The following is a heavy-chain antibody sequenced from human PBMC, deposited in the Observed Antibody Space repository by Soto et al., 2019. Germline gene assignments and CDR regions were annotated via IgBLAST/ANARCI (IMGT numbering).Heavy chain of an antibody. CDR2: INPSDSYT. V-gene: IGHV5-10-1*01. J-gene: IGHJ6*02. Sequence: GESLKISCKGSGYSFTSYWISWVRQMPGKGLEWMGRINPSDSYTNYSPSFQGHVTISADKSISTAYLQWSSLKASDTAMYYCASPTQGGMDVWGQGTTVTVSS. CDR3: ASPTQGGMDV. CDR1: GYSFTSYW.